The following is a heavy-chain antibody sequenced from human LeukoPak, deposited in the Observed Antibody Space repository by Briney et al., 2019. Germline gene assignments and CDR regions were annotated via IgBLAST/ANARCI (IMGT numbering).Heavy chain of an antibody. CDR1: GDSISSYY. V-gene: IGHV4-59*01. D-gene: IGHD3-9*01. CDR3: ARVDFDRPFDY. J-gene: IGHJ4*02. Sequence: SETLSLTCTVSGDSISSYYWTWIRQPPGKGLEWIGYIYYSGSTHYNPSLKSRVTISIDTSKNQFSLKLSSVTAADTAVYYCARVDFDRPFDYWGQGTLVTVSS. CDR2: IYYSGST.